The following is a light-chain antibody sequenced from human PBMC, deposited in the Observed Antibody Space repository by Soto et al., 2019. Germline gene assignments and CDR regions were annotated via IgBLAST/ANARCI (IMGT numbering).Light chain of an antibody. CDR2: GAS. V-gene: IGKV3D-15*01. J-gene: IGKJ2*01. CDR1: QSVSSD. Sequence: ERGIAQAPATRSVSQGEKTTLSCRASQSVSSDLAWYHQKPGQSPRLLIYGASSRATGIPDRFSGSGSGTDFTLTISSLQPDDFATYYCQHYNSYSEAFG. CDR3: QHYNSYSEA.